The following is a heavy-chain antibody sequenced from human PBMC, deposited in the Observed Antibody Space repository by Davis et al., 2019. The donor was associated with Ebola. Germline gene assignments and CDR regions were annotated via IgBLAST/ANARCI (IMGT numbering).Heavy chain of an antibody. CDR3: ARPTRYRNDGEMGY. J-gene: IGHJ4*02. D-gene: IGHD1-14*01. Sequence: GESLKISCAASGFTFSSYEMNWVRQAPGKGLEWVSYISSSGSTIYYADSVKGRFTISRDNSKNTLYLQMNSLRAEDTAVYYCARPTRYRNDGEMGYWGQGTLVTVSS. CDR2: ISSSGSTI. CDR1: GFTFSSYE. V-gene: IGHV3-48*03.